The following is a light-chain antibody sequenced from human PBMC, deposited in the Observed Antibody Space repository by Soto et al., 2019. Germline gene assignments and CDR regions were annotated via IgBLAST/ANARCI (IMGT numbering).Light chain of an antibody. V-gene: IGLV1-44*01. CDR2: NSY. CDR3: AAGDASLNVYV. CDR1: SSNIGSKT. J-gene: IGLJ1*01. Sequence: QSALTQPPSASGTPGQRVTISCSGSSSNIGSKTVNWYQQLPGTVPKLLIYNSYQRPSGVPDRFSGSKSGTSASLAISGLQSEDEADYYCAAGDASLNVYVFGAGTKATAL.